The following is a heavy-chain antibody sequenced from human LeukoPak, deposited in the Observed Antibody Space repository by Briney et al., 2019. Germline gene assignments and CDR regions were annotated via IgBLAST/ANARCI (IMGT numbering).Heavy chain of an antibody. D-gene: IGHD2-21*02. CDR3: ARDGKVTAIDY. CDR1: GGSFSGYY. J-gene: IGHJ4*02. CDR2: IHYSGST. Sequence: PSETLSLTCAVYGGSFSGYYWSWIRQPPGKGLEWIGYIHYSGSTYYNPSLKSRVTISVDTSKNQISLKLSSVTAADTAVYYCARDGKVTAIDYWGQGTLVTVSS. V-gene: IGHV4-30-4*01.